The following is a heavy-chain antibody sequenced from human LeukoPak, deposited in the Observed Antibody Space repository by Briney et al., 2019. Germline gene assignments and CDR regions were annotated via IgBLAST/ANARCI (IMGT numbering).Heavy chain of an antibody. D-gene: IGHD3-9*01. J-gene: IGHJ4*02. Sequence: GGCLRLSCEASGFTFSSYGMSWVRQAPGKGLEWVSGISVSGGNTFYADSVKGRFTISRDNSKNTLYLQMNSLRAEDTAVYYCAKRRTNYDILTGDFDYWGQGTLVTVSS. CDR1: GFTFSSYG. V-gene: IGHV3-23*01. CDR3: AKRRTNYDILTGDFDY. CDR2: ISVSGGNT.